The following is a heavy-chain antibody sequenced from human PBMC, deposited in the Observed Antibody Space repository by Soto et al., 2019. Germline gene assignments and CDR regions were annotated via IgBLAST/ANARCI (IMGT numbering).Heavy chain of an antibody. CDR1: GGSISNGYYY. D-gene: IGHD2-15*01. V-gene: IGHV4-31*03. Sequence: SETLSLTCTVSGGSISNGYYYWSWVRQNPGKGLEWIGHIYHSGRTYYNPSPKSRVTISVDTSKNQFSLNLSSVTAADTAVYYCARWVEVSLDYFDSWGQGTPVTVSS. CDR3: ARWVEVSLDYFDS. CDR2: IYHSGRT. J-gene: IGHJ4*02.